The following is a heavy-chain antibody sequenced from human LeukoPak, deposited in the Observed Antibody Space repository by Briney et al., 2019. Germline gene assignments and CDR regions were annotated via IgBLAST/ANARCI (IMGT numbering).Heavy chain of an antibody. CDR3: ARDPGYSSSAAWFDP. Sequence: VASVKVSCKASGYTFTGYYMHWVRQAPGQGLEWMGWINPNSGGTNYTQKFQGRVTITRDTSISTAYMELSRLRSDDTAVYYCARDPGYSSSAAWFDPWGQGTLVTVSS. CDR2: INPNSGGT. D-gene: IGHD6-6*01. V-gene: IGHV1-2*02. CDR1: GYTFTGYY. J-gene: IGHJ5*02.